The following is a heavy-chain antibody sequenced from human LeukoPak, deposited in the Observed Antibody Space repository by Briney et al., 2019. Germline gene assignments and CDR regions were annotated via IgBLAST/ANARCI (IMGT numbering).Heavy chain of an antibody. CDR2: MHYSGTT. Sequence: SETLSLTCTVSGGSIRSYYWNWVRQPPGKGLEVIGYMHYSGTTKYNPSLKSRVHISVDTSENQFSLKLISVTAADTAVYFCATRTESSGWYTGYFDSWGQGALVTVSS. D-gene: IGHD6-19*01. CDR3: ATRTESSGWYTGYFDS. J-gene: IGHJ4*02. V-gene: IGHV4-59*12. CDR1: GGSIRSYY.